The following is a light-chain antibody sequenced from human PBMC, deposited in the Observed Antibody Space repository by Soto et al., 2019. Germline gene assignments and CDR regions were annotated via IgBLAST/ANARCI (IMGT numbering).Light chain of an antibody. CDR3: QQYSDLPYT. CDR2: GAS. Sequence: EIVLTQSPGTLSLSPRERATLSCRASQSVSSRNLAWYQQKPGQAPRLLIYGASSRATGIPDRFSGSVSVTDFTLTINRLEPEDFAVYYCQQYSDLPYTFGQGTKLEVK. V-gene: IGKV3-20*01. CDR1: QSVSSRN. J-gene: IGKJ2*01.